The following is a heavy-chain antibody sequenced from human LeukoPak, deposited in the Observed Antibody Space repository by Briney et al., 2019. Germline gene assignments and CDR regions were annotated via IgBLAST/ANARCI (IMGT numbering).Heavy chain of an antibody. J-gene: IGHJ4*02. D-gene: IGHD3-10*01. CDR2: IYYTGST. V-gene: IGHV4-31*03. CDR1: GGSIRSGDYY. CDR3: ARDRGHQTFDQ. Sequence: PSQTLSLTCTVSGGSIRSGDYYWTWIRQHPGKGLEWFGYIYYTGSTYYNPSVKSRLSISVDTSKNQFSLKVSSVTAADTAIYYCARDRGHQTFDQWGQGTLVTVSS.